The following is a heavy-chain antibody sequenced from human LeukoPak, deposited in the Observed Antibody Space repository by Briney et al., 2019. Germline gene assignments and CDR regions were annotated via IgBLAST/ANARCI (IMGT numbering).Heavy chain of an antibody. Sequence: PSETLSLTCAVYGGSFSGYYWSWIRQPPGKGLEWIGEINHSGSTNCNPSLKSRVTISVDTSKNQFSLKLSSVTAADTAVYYCARGVVPAAIRRVGWFDPWGQGTLVTVSS. D-gene: IGHD2-2*02. V-gene: IGHV4-34*01. CDR3: ARGVVPAAIRRVGWFDP. J-gene: IGHJ5*02. CDR1: GGSFSGYY. CDR2: INHSGST.